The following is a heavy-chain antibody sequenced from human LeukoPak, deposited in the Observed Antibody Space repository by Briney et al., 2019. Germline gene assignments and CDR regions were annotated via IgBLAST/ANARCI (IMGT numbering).Heavy chain of an antibody. D-gene: IGHD5-24*01. V-gene: IGHV1-46*01. CDR1: GYTFTSYY. CDR2: INPSGGST. Sequence: ASVKVSCKASGYTFTSYYMHWVRQAPGQGLEWMGIINPSGGSTSYAQKFQGRVTMTRDTSTSTVYMELSSLRSEDTAVYYCARDRERWLQLGYLDYWGQGTLVTVSS. J-gene: IGHJ4*02. CDR3: ARDRERWLQLGYLDY.